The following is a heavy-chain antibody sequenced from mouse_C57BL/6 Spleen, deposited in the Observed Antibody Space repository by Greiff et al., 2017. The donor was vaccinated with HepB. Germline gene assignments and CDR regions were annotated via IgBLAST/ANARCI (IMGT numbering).Heavy chain of an antibody. V-gene: IGHV1-15*01. J-gene: IGHJ1*01. CDR3: TRERGYGEWYFDV. Sequence: QVQLQQSGAELVRPGASVTLSCKASGYTFTDYEMHWVKQTPVHGLEWIGAIDPETGGTAYNQKFKGKAILTADKSSSTAYMELRSLTSEDSAVYYCTRERGYGEWYFDVWGSGTTVTVSS. CDR1: GYTFTDYE. D-gene: IGHD1-1*01. CDR2: IDPETGGT.